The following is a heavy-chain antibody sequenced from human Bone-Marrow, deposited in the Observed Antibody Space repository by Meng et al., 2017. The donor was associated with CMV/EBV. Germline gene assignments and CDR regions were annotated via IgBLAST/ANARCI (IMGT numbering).Heavy chain of an antibody. CDR1: GFTFSTYW. Sequence: GESLKISCAASGFTFSTYWMSWGRQAPGKGLEWVANIKQDGSEKYSVDSVKGRFTISRDNAKNSLYLQMNSLRAEDTAVYYCARERVRNFVVPPGASRIAAPAGMDVWGQGTTVTVSS. V-gene: IGHV3-7*01. J-gene: IGHJ6*02. CDR3: ARERVRNFVVPPGASRIAAPAGMDV. CDR2: IKQDGSEK. D-gene: IGHD2-2*01.